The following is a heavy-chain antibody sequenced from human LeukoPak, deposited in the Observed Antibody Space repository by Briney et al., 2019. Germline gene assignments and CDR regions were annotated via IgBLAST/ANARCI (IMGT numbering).Heavy chain of an antibody. CDR1: GFTLSSYW. V-gene: IGHV3-66*01. Sequence: GGSLRLSCAASGFTLSSYWMSWVRQAPGKGLEWVSVIYSGGSTYYADSVKGRFTISRDNSKNTLYLQMNSLRAEDTAVYYCARGGVTRGYYYYGMDVWGQGTTVTVSS. CDR2: IYSGGST. J-gene: IGHJ6*02. CDR3: ARGGVTRGYYYYGMDV. D-gene: IGHD2-21*02.